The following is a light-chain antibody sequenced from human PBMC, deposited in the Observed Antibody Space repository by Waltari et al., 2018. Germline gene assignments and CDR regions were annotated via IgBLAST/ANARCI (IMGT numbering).Light chain of an antibody. V-gene: IGLV2-14*03. CDR2: DVT. CDR3: SSYTGSTTYV. Sequence: QSALTQPASVSGSPGQSITISCTGTNSDVVAYNYVSWYQQFPGKAPKLLIYDVTNRPSGVSVRFSGSKSGTTASLTISGLQAEDEADYFCSSYTGSTTYVFGTGTKVTVL. J-gene: IGLJ1*01. CDR1: NSDVVAYNY.